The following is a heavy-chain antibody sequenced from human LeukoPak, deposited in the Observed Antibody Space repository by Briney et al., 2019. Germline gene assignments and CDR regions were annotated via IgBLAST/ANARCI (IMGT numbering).Heavy chain of an antibody. CDR3: ARENRRESGIVVVEAYGMDV. CDR2: ISSSSSYI. CDR1: GFTFSSYS. D-gene: IGHD2-15*01. V-gene: IGHV3-21*01. J-gene: IGHJ6*02. Sequence: GGSLRLSCAASGFTFSSYSMNWVRQAPGKGLEWVSSISSSSSYIYYADSVKGRFTISRDNAKNSLYLQMNSLRAEDTAVYYCARENRRESGIVVVEAYGMDVWGQGTTVTVSS.